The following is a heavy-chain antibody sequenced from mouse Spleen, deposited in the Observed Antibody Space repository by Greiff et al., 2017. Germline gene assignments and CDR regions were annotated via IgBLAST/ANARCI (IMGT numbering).Heavy chain of an antibody. J-gene: IGHJ3*01. CDR3: ARERDYYGSSSAWFAY. Sequence: EVQLQQSGAELVKPGASVKLSCTASGFNIKDTYMHWVKQRPEQGLEWIGRIDPANGNTKYDPKFQGKATITADTSSNTAYLQLSSLTSEDTAVYYCARERDYYGSSSAWFAYWGQGTLVTVSA. D-gene: IGHD1-1*01. CDR2: IDPANGNT. CDR1: GFNIKDTY. V-gene: IGHV14-3*02.